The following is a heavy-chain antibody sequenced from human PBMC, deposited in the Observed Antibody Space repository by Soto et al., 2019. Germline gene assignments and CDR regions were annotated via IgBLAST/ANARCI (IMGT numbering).Heavy chain of an antibody. J-gene: IGHJ6*02. D-gene: IGHD2-8*01. CDR3: SRHEEGRRMVFYGMDV. V-gene: IGHV3-73*01. CDR2: GRRKIHNYAT. Sequence: GGSLRLSCSASGFTFSRSDLHWFRQAPGKGLEWGGRGRRKIHNYATSFADSVRGRFTSSRNDSDNTVSLEMSGLKSADTALYSCSRHEEGRRMVFYGMDVWGQGTPVTVSS. CDR1: GFTFSRSD.